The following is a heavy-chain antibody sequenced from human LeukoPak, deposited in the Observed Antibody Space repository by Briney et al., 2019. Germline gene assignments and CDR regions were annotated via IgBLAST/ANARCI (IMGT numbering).Heavy chain of an antibody. D-gene: IGHD6-13*01. CDR2: TIPSFGTT. CDR1: GGPFSSYA. CDR3: ARDRGIAAADTFDP. J-gene: IGHJ5*02. V-gene: IGHV1-69*06. Sequence: ASVKVSCKPSGGPFSSYAISWVRQAPGQGLEWMGGTIPSFGTTHYAQKFQGRVSITADKSTSTAYMELSSLRSDDTAVYYCARDRGIAAADTFDPWGQGTLVIVSS.